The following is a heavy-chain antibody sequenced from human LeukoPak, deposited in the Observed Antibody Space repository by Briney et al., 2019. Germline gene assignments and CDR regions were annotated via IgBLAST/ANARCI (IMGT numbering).Heavy chain of an antibody. D-gene: IGHD3-22*01. CDR1: GGSISSSSYC. J-gene: IGHJ4*02. CDR2: ISYSGST. Sequence: SETLSLTCTVSGGSISSSSYCWVWISQPPGKGLEWIGSISYSGSTDYNSSLRSRVTIAVDTSKNQFSLKLTSVTAADTAVYYCARHSRGWSITMIVWGQGTLVTVSS. V-gene: IGHV4-39*01. CDR3: ARHSRGWSITMIV.